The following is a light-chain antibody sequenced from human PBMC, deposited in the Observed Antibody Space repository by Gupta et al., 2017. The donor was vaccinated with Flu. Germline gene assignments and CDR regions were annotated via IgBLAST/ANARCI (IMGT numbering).Light chain of an antibody. CDR1: QSRLDSDDGNTY. CDR3: RQRKQFPIT. CDR2: TLS. Sequence: DIVLTQTPLSLPVTPGEPASISCRSSQSRLDSDDGNTYLDWYLQKPGQSPQLLIHTLSYRASGVSDRFSGSGSGTDFTLKISRVEAEDVGVYYCRQRKQFPITFGGGTKVEIK. V-gene: IGKV2-40*01. J-gene: IGKJ4*01.